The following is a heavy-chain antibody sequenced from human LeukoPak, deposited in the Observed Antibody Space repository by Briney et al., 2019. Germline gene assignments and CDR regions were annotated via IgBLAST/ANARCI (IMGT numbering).Heavy chain of an antibody. J-gene: IGHJ5*02. CDR3: ARARRAPMVRGVINWFDP. D-gene: IGHD3-10*01. CDR1: GFTFDDYG. Sequence: PGGSLRLSCAASGFTFDDYGMSWVGQAPGKRLEWFCGINWIGGIPGYADSVKGRFTISRDNAKNSLYLEMNSLRAEDTALYYCARARRAPMVRGVINWFDPWGQGTLVTVSS. CDR2: INWIGGIP. V-gene: IGHV3-20*04.